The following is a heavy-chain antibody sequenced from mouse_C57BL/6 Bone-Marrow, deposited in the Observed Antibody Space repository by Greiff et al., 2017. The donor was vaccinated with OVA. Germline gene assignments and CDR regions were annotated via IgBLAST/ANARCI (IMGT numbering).Heavy chain of an antibody. CDR1: EYEFPSHD. Sequence: EVKLMESGGGLVQPGESLKLSCESNEYEFPSHDMSWVRKTPEKRLELVAAINSDGGSTYYPDTMERRFIISRDNTKKTLYLQMSSLRSEDTALYYCAGRPSNYWYFDVWGTGTTVTVSS. D-gene: IGHD2-10*02. CDR2: INSDGGST. V-gene: IGHV5-2*03. J-gene: IGHJ1*03. CDR3: AGRPSNYWYFDV.